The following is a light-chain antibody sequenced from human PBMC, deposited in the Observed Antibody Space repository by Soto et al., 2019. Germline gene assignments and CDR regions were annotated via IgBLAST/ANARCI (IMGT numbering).Light chain of an antibody. CDR2: GAS. V-gene: IGKV3-15*01. J-gene: IGKJ1*01. CDR1: QSVNSN. CDR3: QHYNNWPPWT. Sequence: IVMTQSPATLSVSPGERATLSCRASQSVNSNLAWYQQKPGQAPRLLIYGASTRATGIPARFSGSGSGTEFTLTISSLQSEDFAAYYCQHYNNWPPWTFGQGTKVEIK.